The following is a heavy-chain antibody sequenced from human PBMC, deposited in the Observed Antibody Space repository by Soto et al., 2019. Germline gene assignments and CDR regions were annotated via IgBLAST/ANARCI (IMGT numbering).Heavy chain of an antibody. CDR2: IYPGDSDT. Sequence: GTGLEWMGIIYPGDSDTRYSPSFQGQVTISADKSISTAYLQWSSLKASDTAMFYCARTESGYSYGFSDVWGQGTTDTVSS. J-gene: IGHJ6*02. D-gene: IGHD5-18*01. V-gene: IGHV5-51*01. CDR3: ARTESGYSYGFSDV.